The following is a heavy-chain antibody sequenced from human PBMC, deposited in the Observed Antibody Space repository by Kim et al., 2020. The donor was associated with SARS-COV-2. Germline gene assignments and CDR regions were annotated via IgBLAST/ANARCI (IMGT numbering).Heavy chain of an antibody. Sequence: GGSLRLSCTVSGFTFNTYRMTWVRQAPGKGLEWVANINQDESEKFYVDSVKGRFTISRDNARNSLYLQMDSLRAEDTAVYYCVAGGTYLGVWGQGTLVTV. V-gene: IGHV3-7*01. CDR3: VAGGTYLGV. CDR1: GFTFNTYR. J-gene: IGHJ4*02. CDR2: INQDESEK. D-gene: IGHD3-16*01.